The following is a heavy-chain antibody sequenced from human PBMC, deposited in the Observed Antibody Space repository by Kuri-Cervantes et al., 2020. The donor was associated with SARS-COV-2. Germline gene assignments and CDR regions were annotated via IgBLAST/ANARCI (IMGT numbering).Heavy chain of an antibody. D-gene: IGHD3-10*01. J-gene: IGHJ5*02. CDR1: GGSISSGGYY. Sequence: LRLSCTVSGGSISSGGYYWSWIRQHPGKGLEWIGYIYYSGSTYYNPSLRSRVIVSVDTSKNQFSLKLTSVTAADTAVYYCAREGDHGSVRSPNWFDPWGQGTLVTVSS. CDR2: IYYSGST. CDR3: AREGDHGSVRSPNWFDP. V-gene: IGHV4-31*03.